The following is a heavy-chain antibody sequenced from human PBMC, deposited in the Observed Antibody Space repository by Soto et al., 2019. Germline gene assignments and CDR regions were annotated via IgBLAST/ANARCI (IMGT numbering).Heavy chain of an antibody. CDR3: AKSYGRSPRGGIDT. J-gene: IGHJ5*02. Sequence: GGSLRLSCAASGFTFSSYAMSWVRQAPGKGLEWVSAISGSGGSTYYADSVKGRFTISRDNSKNTLYMQMNSLRAEDTAVYYCAKSYGRSPRGGIDTWGQGTLVTVSS. D-gene: IGHD4-17*01. V-gene: IGHV3-23*01. CDR2: ISGSGGST. CDR1: GFTFSSYA.